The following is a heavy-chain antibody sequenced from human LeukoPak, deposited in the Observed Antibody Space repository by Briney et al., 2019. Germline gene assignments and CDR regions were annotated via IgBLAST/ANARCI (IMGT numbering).Heavy chain of an antibody. V-gene: IGHV3-30*03. Sequence: PGGSLRLSCVGSGFTTSNYWMHWVRQAPGKGLEWVAVISYDGSNKYYADSVKGRFTISRDNSKNTLYLQMNSLRAEDTAVYYCARGLHYYDSSGLYDYWGQGTLVTVSS. CDR2: ISYDGSNK. CDR3: ARGLHYYDSSGLYDY. CDR1: GFTTSNYW. J-gene: IGHJ4*02. D-gene: IGHD3-22*01.